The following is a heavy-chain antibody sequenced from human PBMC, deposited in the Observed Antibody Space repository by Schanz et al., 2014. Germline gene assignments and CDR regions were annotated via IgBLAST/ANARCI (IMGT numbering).Heavy chain of an antibody. J-gene: IGHJ4*02. CDR1: GLTFSSYA. D-gene: IGHD3-22*01. CDR2: ISASGGST. V-gene: IGHV3-23*01. Sequence: EGQLLESGGGLIQPGGSLRLSCAASGLTFSSYAMSWVRQAPGKGLEWVSTISASGGSTYYADSVKGRFTISRDNSKNILYLQMNSLRAEDTAVYYCAKDPSHGDYDYYFDSWGQGTLVTVSS. CDR3: AKDPSHGDYDYYFDS.